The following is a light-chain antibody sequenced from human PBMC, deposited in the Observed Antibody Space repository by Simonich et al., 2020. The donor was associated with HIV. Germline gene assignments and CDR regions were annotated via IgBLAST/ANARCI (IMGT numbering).Light chain of an antibody. Sequence: QSVLTQPPSVSGAPGQRVTISCTGSSSNIGAGYDVHWYLQLPGTAPKLLMYGNRHRPSGVPDRVSGSKSGTSASLAITGLQVEDEADYYCQSYDSSLSGVLFGGGTKLTVL. CDR1: SSNIGAGYD. V-gene: IGLV1-40*01. CDR3: QSYDSSLSGVL. CDR2: GNR. J-gene: IGLJ2*01.